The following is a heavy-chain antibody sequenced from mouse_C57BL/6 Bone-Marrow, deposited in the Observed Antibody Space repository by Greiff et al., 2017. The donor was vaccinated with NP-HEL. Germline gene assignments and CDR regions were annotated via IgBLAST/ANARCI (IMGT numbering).Heavy chain of an antibody. CDR3: DGSSPWYFDV. CDR1: GYTFTSYD. V-gene: IGHV1-85*01. J-gene: IGHJ1*03. D-gene: IGHD1-1*01. Sequence: VQLQQSGPELVKPGASVKLSCKASGYTFTSYDINWVKQRPGQGLEWIGWIYPRDGSTKYNEKFKGKAPLTVDTSSSTAYMELHSLTSEDSADYFGDGSSPWYFDVWGKGTTGTVSS. CDR2: IYPRDGST.